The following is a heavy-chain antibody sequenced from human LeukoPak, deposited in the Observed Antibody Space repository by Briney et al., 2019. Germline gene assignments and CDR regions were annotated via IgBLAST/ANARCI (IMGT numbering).Heavy chain of an antibody. CDR1: GGSIRSYY. V-gene: IGHV4-59*12. CDR2: IYYSGST. D-gene: IGHD5-18*01. CDR3: AYRVDSYGYNY. Sequence: SETLSLTCTVSGGSIRSYYWSWIRQPPGKGLEWIGYIYYSGSTNYNPSLKSRVTISVDTSKNQFSLKLSSVTAADTAVYYCAYRVDSYGYNYWGQGTLVTVSS. J-gene: IGHJ4*02.